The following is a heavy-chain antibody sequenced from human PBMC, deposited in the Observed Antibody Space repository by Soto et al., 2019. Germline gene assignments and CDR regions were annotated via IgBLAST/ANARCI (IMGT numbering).Heavy chain of an antibody. CDR1: GFTFSNYA. D-gene: IGHD2-2*01. Sequence: VQVVESGGGVVQPGRSLRLSCAASGFTFSNYAMHWVRQAPGKGLEWVAVISNEGSNKYYEDSVKGRFTSSRDNSKNTLYLQMNSLRAEDAAVYYCAREYQLLTYYFDYWGQGTLVTVSS. CDR2: ISNEGSNK. CDR3: AREYQLLTYYFDY. J-gene: IGHJ4*02. V-gene: IGHV3-30-3*01.